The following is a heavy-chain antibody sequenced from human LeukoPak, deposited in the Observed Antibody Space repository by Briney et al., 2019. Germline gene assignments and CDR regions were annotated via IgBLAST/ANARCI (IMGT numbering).Heavy chain of an antibody. J-gene: IGHJ6*02. CDR1: GYTFTSYY. Sequence: SVKVSCKASGYTFTSYYMHWVRQAPGQGLEWMGGIIPIFGTANYAQKFQGRVTITADESTSTAYMELSSLRSEDTAVYYCARDLYGMDVWGQGTTVTVSS. V-gene: IGHV1-69*13. CDR3: ARDLYGMDV. CDR2: IIPIFGTA.